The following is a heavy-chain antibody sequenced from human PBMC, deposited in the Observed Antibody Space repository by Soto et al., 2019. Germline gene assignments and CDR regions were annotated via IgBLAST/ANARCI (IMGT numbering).Heavy chain of an antibody. Sequence: QVQLQESGPGLVKPSQTLSLMCTVSGGSIISGGYYWSWIRQHPGEGLEWIGYIYYSGSTYYNPSFKSRITISLDTSKTQFSLKLSSVSVADTAVYYCARFYHNKGAVDKWGQGTLVTVSS. V-gene: IGHV4-31*03. CDR2: IYYSGST. D-gene: IGHD1-1*01. J-gene: IGHJ4*02. CDR3: ARFYHNKGAVDK. CDR1: GGSIISGGYY.